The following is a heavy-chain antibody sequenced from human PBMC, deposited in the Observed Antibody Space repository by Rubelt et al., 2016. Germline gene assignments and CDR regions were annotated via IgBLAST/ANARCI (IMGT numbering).Heavy chain of an antibody. CDR1: GYSFTNYL. J-gene: IGHJ4*02. Sequence: GESLKISCKGSGYSFTNYLIAWVRQMPGKGLEWVGIIWPRDSDTRYSPSFQGQVTISADKSINTAYLQGSILKASDPAMYYCARLPGGNAGKLDYWGQGSLVTVSS. V-gene: IGHV5-51*01. D-gene: IGHD4-23*01. CDR3: ARLPGGNAGKLDY. CDR2: IWPRDSDT.